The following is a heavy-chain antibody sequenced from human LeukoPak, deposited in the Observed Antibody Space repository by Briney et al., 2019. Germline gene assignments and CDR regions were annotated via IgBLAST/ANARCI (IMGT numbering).Heavy chain of an antibody. Sequence: SETLSLTCTVSGGSISSYYWSWIRQPPGKGLEWIGYIYYRGSTNYNPSLKSRVTISVDTSKNQFSLKLSSVTAADTAVYYCARNTAMEYYYMDVWGKGTTVTVSS. V-gene: IGHV4-59*01. D-gene: IGHD5-18*01. J-gene: IGHJ6*03. CDR1: GGSISSYY. CDR3: ARNTAMEYYYMDV. CDR2: IYYRGST.